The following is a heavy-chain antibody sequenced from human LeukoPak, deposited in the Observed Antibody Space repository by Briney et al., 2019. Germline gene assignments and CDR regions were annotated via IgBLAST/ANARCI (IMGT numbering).Heavy chain of an antibody. Sequence: SGPTLVKPTQTLTLTCTFSGFSLSSSGVGVGWIRQPPGKALEWLALIYWDADKRYSPSLKSRLTITKDTSKNQVVLTMTNMDPVDTATYYCAHMWPSMVRGIIIPNDAFDIWGQGTMVTVSS. CDR1: GFSLSSSGVG. CDR3: AHMWPSMVRGIIIPNDAFDI. D-gene: IGHD3-10*01. J-gene: IGHJ3*02. CDR2: IYWDADK. V-gene: IGHV2-5*02.